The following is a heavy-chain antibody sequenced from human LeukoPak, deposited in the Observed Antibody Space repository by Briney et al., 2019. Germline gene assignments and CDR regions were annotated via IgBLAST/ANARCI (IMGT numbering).Heavy chain of an antibody. Sequence: GGSLRLSFAASGFTFSNYAMCWVRQAPGKGLEWVSHISGSGGSTYYADSVKGRFTISRDNSKNTLYLQMNSLRAEDTAVYYCAMFTIFGGVVGNDAFDIWGQGTMVTVSS. CDR1: GFTFSNYA. D-gene: IGHD3-3*01. CDR2: ISGSGGST. J-gene: IGHJ3*02. V-gene: IGHV3-23*01. CDR3: AMFTIFGGVVGNDAFDI.